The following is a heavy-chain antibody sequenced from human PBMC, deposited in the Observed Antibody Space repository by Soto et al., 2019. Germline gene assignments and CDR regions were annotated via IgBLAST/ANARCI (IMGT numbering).Heavy chain of an antibody. CDR2: IIPIFGTA. J-gene: IGHJ4*02. Sequence: SVKVSCKASGGTFSSYAISWVRQAPGQGLEWMGGIIPIFGTANYAQKFQGRVTITADESTSTAYMELSSLRSEDTAVYYCASRGYSYGWLDYWGQGTLVTVSS. D-gene: IGHD5-18*01. CDR1: GGTFSSYA. CDR3: ASRGYSYGWLDY. V-gene: IGHV1-69*13.